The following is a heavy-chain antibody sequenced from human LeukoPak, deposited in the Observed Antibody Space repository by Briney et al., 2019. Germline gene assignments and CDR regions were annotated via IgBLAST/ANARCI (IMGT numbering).Heavy chain of an antibody. CDR3: TRDRDGDFDLDYFDY. V-gene: IGHV3-21*01. Sequence: GGSLRLSCAASGFTFSSYSMNWVRQAPGKGLEWVSSISSSSSYIYYADSVKGRFTISRDNAKNSLYLQMNSLRAEDTAVYYCTRDRDGDFDLDYFDYWGQGTLVTVSS. CDR2: ISSSSSYI. D-gene: IGHD4-17*01. J-gene: IGHJ4*02. CDR1: GFTFSSYS.